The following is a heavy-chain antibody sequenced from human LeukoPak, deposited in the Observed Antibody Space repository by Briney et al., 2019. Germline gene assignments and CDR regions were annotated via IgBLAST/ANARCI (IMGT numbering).Heavy chain of an antibody. CDR2: IIPIFGTA. J-gene: IGHJ6*02. V-gene: IGHV1-69*13. Sequence: SVKVSCKASGYTFTRYYMHWVRQAPGQGLEWMGGIIPIFGTANYAQKFQGRVTITADESTSTAYMELSSLRSEDTAVYYCASPRYCSSTSCYNYGMDVWGQGTTVTVSS. CDR1: GYTFTRYY. CDR3: ASPRYCSSTSCYNYGMDV. D-gene: IGHD2-2*02.